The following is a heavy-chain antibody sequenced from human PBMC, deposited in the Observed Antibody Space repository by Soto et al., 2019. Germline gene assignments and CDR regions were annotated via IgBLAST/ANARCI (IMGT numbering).Heavy chain of an antibody. D-gene: IGHD6-6*01. CDR2: VDYGGFT. CDR1: GGSISRSSFY. V-gene: IGHV4-39*01. CDR3: GMRTAARPPTWYFDL. Sequence: QLQLQESGPGLVKPSETLSLTCTVSGGSISRSSFYWGWVRQPPGKGLEWIGSVDYGGFTHYNPSLWSRVSRSVDTSKTQLSLELRSVTAADTAVYYCGMRTAARPPTWYFDLWGRGTLVTVSS. J-gene: IGHJ2*01.